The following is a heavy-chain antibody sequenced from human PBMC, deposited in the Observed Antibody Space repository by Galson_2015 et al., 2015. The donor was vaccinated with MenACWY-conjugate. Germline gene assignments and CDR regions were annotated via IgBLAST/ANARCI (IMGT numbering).Heavy chain of an antibody. J-gene: IGHJ3*01. CDR3: AKTMSSDLATRAFDV. CDR1: GGSISGRRQY. Sequence: ETLSLTGNVSGGSISGRRQYWGWVRQAPGKGLERMGRLFHSGSTDYNPSLQGRLILESAKSMTQFPLKLTSVTAAGTAIYYWAKTMSSDLATRAFDVWGHGTMVTVSS. CDR2: LFHSGST. V-gene: IGHV4-39*06. D-gene: IGHD6-6*01.